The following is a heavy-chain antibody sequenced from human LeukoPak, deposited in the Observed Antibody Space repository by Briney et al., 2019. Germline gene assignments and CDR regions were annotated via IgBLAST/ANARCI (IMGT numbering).Heavy chain of an antibody. V-gene: IGHV3-7*01. CDR1: GFAFSSSW. J-gene: IGHJ6*03. Sequence: GGSLRLSCAASGFAFSSSWMSWVRQAPGKGLEWVANIKQDGSETYYVDSLKGRFTVSRDNAKNSVYLQMNNLRAEDTAVYYCAREKGNYDGYYNYYMDVWGKGTTVTVSS. CDR3: AREKGNYDGYYNYYMDV. CDR2: IKQDGSET. D-gene: IGHD4-11*01.